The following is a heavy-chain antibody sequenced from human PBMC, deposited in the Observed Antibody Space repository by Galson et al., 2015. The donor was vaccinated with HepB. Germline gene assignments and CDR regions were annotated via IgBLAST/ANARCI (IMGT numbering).Heavy chain of an antibody. CDR2: IRSKANSYAT. V-gene: IGHV3-73*01. CDR1: GFTFSGSA. Sequence: SLRLSCAASGFTFSGSAMHWVRQASGKGLEWVGRIRSKANSYATAYAASVKGRFTISRDDSKNTAYLQMNSLKTEDTAVYYCSGSRPSLWFGEVDGMDVWGQGTTVTISS. CDR3: SGSRPSLWFGEVDGMDV. J-gene: IGHJ6*02. D-gene: IGHD3-10*01.